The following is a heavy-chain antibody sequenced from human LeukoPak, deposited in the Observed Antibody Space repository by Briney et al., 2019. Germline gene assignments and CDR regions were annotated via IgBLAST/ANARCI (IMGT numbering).Heavy chain of an antibody. D-gene: IGHD3-22*01. J-gene: IGHJ1*01. CDR3: ARPYGSSGYEGWYFQH. CDR1: GFTFSSYA. V-gene: IGHV3-30*04. CDR2: ISYDGSNK. Sequence: GGSLRLSCAASGFTFSSYAMHWVRQAPGKGLEWVAVISYDGSNKYYADSVKGRFTISRDNSKNTLYLQMNSLRAEDTAVYYCARPYGSSGYEGWYFQHWGQGTLVTVSS.